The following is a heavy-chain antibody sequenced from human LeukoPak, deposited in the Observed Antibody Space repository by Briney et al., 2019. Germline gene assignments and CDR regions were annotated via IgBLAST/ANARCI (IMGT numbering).Heavy chain of an antibody. J-gene: IGHJ5*02. CDR2: IYHSGST. V-gene: IGHV4-4*02. CDR3: ARDNSYGSRMDWFDP. D-gene: IGHD5-18*01. CDR1: GGSISSSNW. Sequence: PSETLSLTCAVSGGSISSSNWWSWVRQPPGKGLEWIGEIYHSGSTNYNPSLKSRVTISVDKSKNQFSLKLSSVTAADTAVYYCARDNSYGSRMDWFDPWGQGTLVTVSS.